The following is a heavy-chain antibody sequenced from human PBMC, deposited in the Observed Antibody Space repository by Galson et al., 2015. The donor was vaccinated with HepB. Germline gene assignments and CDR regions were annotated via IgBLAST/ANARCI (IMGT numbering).Heavy chain of an antibody. J-gene: IGHJ4*02. D-gene: IGHD1-26*01. CDR1: GGSISSYY. Sequence: LSLTCTVSGGSISSYYWSWIRQPPGKGLEWIGYIYYSGSTNYNPSLKSRVTISVDTSKNQFSLKLSSVTAADTAVYYCARDGMGSYFHHVFDYWGQGTLVTVSS. V-gene: IGHV4-59*01. CDR2: IYYSGST. CDR3: ARDGMGSYFHHVFDY.